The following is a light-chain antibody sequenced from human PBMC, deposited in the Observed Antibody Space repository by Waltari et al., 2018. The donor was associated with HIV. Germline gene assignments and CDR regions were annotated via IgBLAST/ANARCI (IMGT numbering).Light chain of an antibody. Sequence: QSALTQPASASGSPGQSITISCTGTSSDVGGYNYVAWYQQHPGKAPKLIIYDVSNRPSGVPDRFSGSKSGNTASLTVSGLQAEDEADYYCRSYASSSTPCVFGTGTKVTVL. CDR2: DVS. V-gene: IGLV2-14*03. J-gene: IGLJ1*01. CDR3: RSYASSSTPCV. CDR1: SSDVGGYNY.